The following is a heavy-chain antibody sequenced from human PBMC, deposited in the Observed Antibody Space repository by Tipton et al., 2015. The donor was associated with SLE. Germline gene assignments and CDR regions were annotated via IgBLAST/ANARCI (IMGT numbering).Heavy chain of an antibody. Sequence: SLRLSCAASGFTFSSYSMNWVRQAPGKGLEWVSYISSSSSTIYYADSVKGRFTISRDNAKNSLYLQMNSLRAEDTAVYYCARDPYGDFFDYWGQGTLVTVSS. J-gene: IGHJ4*02. D-gene: IGHD4-17*01. CDR1: GFTFSSYS. CDR2: ISSSSSTI. V-gene: IGHV3-48*01. CDR3: ARDPYGDFFDY.